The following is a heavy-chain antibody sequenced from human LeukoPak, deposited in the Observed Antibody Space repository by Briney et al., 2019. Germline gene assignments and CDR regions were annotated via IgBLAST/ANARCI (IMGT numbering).Heavy chain of an antibody. J-gene: IGHJ4*02. CDR3: EKDGKYDSSGYFYDGYFDS. V-gene: IGHV3-23*01. CDR1: GFTFSSYA. CDR2: ISGSGLTT. D-gene: IGHD3-22*01. Sequence: TGGSLRLSCAASGFTFSSYAMSWVRQVPGKGLEWVSGISGSGLTTFSADSLMGRFTISRDNSENTLFLQMNGLGAEDTAIYYCEKDGKYDSSGYFYDGYFDSWGQGTLVTVSS.